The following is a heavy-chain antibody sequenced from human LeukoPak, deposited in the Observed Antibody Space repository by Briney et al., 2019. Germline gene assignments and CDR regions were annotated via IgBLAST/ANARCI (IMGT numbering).Heavy chain of an antibody. CDR3: ARDYRFGDILANWFDP. CDR1: GYTFTGYY. Sequence: GAVKYSCKASGYTFTGYYMHWVRQAPGQGLEWMGWINPNSGGTNYAQNFQGRVTMTRDTSISTAYMELSRLRSNDTAVYYCARDYRFGDILANWFDPWGQGT. V-gene: IGHV1-2*02. CDR2: INPNSGGT. J-gene: IGHJ5*02. D-gene: IGHD3-10*01.